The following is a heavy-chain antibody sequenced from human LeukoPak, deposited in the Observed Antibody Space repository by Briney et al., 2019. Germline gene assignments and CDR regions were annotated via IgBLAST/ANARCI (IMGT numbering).Heavy chain of an antibody. V-gene: IGHV1-2*02. D-gene: IGHD1/OR15-1a*01. Sequence: GASVKVSCKASGGTFSSYAISWVRQAPGQGLEWMGWINPNSGGTNYAQKFQGRVTMTRDTSISTAYMELSRLRSDDTAVYYCARDHTGATYNDYWGQGTLVTVSS. CDR1: GGTFSSYA. CDR2: INPNSGGT. J-gene: IGHJ4*02. CDR3: ARDHTGATYNDY.